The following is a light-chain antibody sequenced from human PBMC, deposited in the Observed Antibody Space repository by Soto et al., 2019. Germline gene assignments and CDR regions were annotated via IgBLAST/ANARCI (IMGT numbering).Light chain of an antibody. CDR3: QQYSSYPLT. CDR1: QSIDNW. CDR2: KAS. Sequence: DIQMTQSPSTLSASVGDRVIITCRASQSIDNWLAWYQQKPGEAPKFLIYKASSLESGVPSRFSGSGSGTEFTLTISSLQPDDFATYYCQQYSSYPLTFGGGTKVEIK. V-gene: IGKV1-5*03. J-gene: IGKJ4*01.